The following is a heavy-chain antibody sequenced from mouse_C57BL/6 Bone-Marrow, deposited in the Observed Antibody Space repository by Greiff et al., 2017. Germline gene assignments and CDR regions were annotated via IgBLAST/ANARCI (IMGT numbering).Heavy chain of an antibody. Sequence: VQLQQSGPELVKPGASVKISCTASGYAFSSSWMNWVKQRPGKGLEWIGRIYPGDGDTNYTGKFKGKATLTADKSSSTAYMQLSSLTSEDSAVYFCARWAWDGYFDYGGQGTTLTVSS. CDR1: GYAFSSSW. CDR2: IYPGDGDT. V-gene: IGHV1-82*01. J-gene: IGHJ2*01. D-gene: IGHD4-1*01. CDR3: ARWAWDGYFDY.